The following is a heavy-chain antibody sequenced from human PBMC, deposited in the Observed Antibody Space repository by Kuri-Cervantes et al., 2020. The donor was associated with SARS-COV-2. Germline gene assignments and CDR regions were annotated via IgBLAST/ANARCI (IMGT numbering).Heavy chain of an antibody. D-gene: IGHD3-16*01. CDR1: GGSISSYN. V-gene: IGHV4-4*07. Sequence: GSLRLSCTVSGGSISSYNCSWIRKPAGKGLEWIGRIYTSGSTNYNPSLKSRVTMSVDTSKNQFSLKLSSVTAADTAVYYCARAPRDYVWGSSNYYYMDVWGRGTTVTVSS. J-gene: IGHJ6*03. CDR3: ARAPRDYVWGSSNYYYMDV. CDR2: IYTSGST.